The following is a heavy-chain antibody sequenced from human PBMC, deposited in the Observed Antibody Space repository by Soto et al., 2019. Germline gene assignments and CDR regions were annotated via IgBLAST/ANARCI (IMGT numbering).Heavy chain of an antibody. CDR1: GVSISSGNW. CDR3: ARLVYDTRLNYMYFDF. V-gene: IGHV4-4*02. CDR2: IFHDGTA. J-gene: IGHJ4*02. D-gene: IGHD2-8*01. Sequence: QVKLQESGPGLATPSGTLFLTCAVSGVSISSGNWWTWGRQTPQRGLEYIGEIFHDGTANYYPSFERRVAISVKTSKNHFSLKLTSVTAADTAIYFCARLVYDTRLNYMYFDFWGQGALVTVSS.